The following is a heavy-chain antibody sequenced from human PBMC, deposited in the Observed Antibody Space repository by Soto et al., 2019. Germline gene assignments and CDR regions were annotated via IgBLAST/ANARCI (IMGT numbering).Heavy chain of an antibody. Sequence: SETLSLTCSVSGGSMSDFFWSWIRQSPERGLEWIGYVYYLGSTDYNPSLKSRVTISVDTSKRQFSVRLSSVTAADAAIYYCARDGYDGSGSPYPAYWGPGTQVTVSS. D-gene: IGHD3-10*01. J-gene: IGHJ4*02. V-gene: IGHV4-59*01. CDR2: VYYLGST. CDR1: GGSMSDFF. CDR3: ARDGYDGSGSPYPAY.